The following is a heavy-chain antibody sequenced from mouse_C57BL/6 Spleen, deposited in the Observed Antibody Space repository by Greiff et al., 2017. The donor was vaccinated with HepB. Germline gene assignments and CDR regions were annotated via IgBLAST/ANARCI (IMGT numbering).Heavy chain of an antibody. CDR1: GYPFTSYW. D-gene: IGHD2-5*01. CDR2: INPSNGGT. CDR3: ARSFSNDWYFDV. J-gene: IGHJ1*03. V-gene: IGHV1-53*01. Sequence: QVQLKQPGTELVKPGASVKPGASGYPFTSYWMHWVKQRPGQGLEWIGNINPSNGGTNYNEKFKSKATLTVDKSSSTAYMQLSSLTSEDSAVYYCARSFSNDWYFDVWGTGTTVTVSS.